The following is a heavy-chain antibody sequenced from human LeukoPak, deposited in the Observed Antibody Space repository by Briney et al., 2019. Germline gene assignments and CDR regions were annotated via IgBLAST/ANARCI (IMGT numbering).Heavy chain of an antibody. J-gene: IGHJ4*02. CDR2: IRYDGSNK. D-gene: IGHD1-26*01. CDR1: GFTFSSYG. Sequence: GRSLRLSCAASGFTFSSYGMHWVRQAPGKGLEWVAFIRYDGSNKYYADSVKGRFTISRDNSKNTLYLQMNSLRAEDTAVYYCARGATYAYYQDYWGQGTLVTVSS. V-gene: IGHV3-30*02. CDR3: ARGATYAYYQDY.